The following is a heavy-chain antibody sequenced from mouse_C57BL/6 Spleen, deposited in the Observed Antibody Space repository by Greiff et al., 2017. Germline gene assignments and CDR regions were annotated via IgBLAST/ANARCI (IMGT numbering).Heavy chain of an antibody. J-gene: IGHJ4*01. D-gene: IGHD2-3*01. CDR3: ARDDPDYYAMDY. Sequence: QVQLQQSGPELVKPGASVKISCKASGYAFSSSWMNWVKQRPGKGLEWIGRIYPADGDTNYNGKFKGKATLTADNSSSTAYVQLSSLTSEYSAVYFCARDDPDYYAMDYWGQGTSVTVSS. CDR1: GYAFSSSW. CDR2: IYPADGDT. V-gene: IGHV1-82*01.